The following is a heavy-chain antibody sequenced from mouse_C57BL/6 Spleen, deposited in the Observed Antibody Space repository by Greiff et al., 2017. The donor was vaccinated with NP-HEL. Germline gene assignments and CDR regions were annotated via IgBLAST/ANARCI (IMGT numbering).Heavy chain of an antibody. CDR2: IWSGGST. CDR3: ATLNYDYDGYYFDY. Sequence: VKLMESGPGLVQPSQSLSITCTVSGFSLTSYGVHWVRQSPGKGLEWLGVIWSGGSTDYNAAFISRLSISKDNSKSQVFFKMNSLQADDTAIYYCATLNYDYDGYYFDYWGQGTTLTVSS. V-gene: IGHV2-2*01. CDR1: GFSLTSYG. J-gene: IGHJ2*01. D-gene: IGHD2-4*01.